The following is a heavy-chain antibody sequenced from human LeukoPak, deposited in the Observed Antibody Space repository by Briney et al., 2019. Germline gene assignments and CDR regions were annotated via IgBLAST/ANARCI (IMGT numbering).Heavy chain of an antibody. CDR3: ARVPNIAVADYFDY. V-gene: IGHV4-59*08. CDR2: IYYSGST. Sequence: SETLSLTCTVSGGSISSYYWSWIRQPPGKGLVWIGYIYYSGSTNYNPSLKSRVTISVDTSKNQFSLKLSSVTAADTAVYYCARVPNIAVADYFDYWGQGTLVTVSS. D-gene: IGHD6-19*01. J-gene: IGHJ4*02. CDR1: GGSISSYY.